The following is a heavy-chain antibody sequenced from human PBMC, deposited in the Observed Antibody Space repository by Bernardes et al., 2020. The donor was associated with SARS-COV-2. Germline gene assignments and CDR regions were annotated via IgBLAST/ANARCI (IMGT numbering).Heavy chain of an antibody. V-gene: IGHV3-7*03. CDR1: GFTFSSYW. Sequence: SLRLSCATSGFTFSSYWMSWVRQAPGKGLEWVAKIKQDGSEKYYVDSVKGRSTISRDNAKNSLYLQMNSLRAEDTAVYYCARELAGPLFDYWGQGTLVTVSS. CDR2: IKQDGSEK. D-gene: IGHD3-3*02. J-gene: IGHJ4*02. CDR3: ARELAGPLFDY.